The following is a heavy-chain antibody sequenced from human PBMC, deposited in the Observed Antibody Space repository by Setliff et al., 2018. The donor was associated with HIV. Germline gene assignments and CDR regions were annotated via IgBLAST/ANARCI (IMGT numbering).Heavy chain of an antibody. D-gene: IGHD3-3*01. CDR2: IYYSGST. CDR1: GVSITSSGYY. CDR3: ARSAGRITTCGVVITNAFDI. Sequence: PSETLSLTCTVSGVSITSSGYYWSWIRQHPGKGLEWIGYIYYSGSTSYNPSLKSRVTISVDTSKNQFSLKLSSVTAADTAVYYCARSAGRITTCGVVITNAFDIWGQGTMVTVSS. V-gene: IGHV4-31*03. J-gene: IGHJ3*02.